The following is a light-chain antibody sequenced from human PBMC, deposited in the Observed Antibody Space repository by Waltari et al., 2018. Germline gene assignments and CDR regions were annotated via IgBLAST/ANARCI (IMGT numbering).Light chain of an antibody. Sequence: QSALTQPASVSGSPGQSITISCTGTSSDVGNYNLVSWYQQHPGKVPKLMIYEGNKRPPGVSNRFSGSKSGNTASLTISGLQAEDEADYYCCSYAGNTTYVFGTGTEVTVL. CDR2: EGN. CDR3: CSYAGNTTYV. J-gene: IGLJ1*01. CDR1: SSDVGNYNL. V-gene: IGLV2-23*01.